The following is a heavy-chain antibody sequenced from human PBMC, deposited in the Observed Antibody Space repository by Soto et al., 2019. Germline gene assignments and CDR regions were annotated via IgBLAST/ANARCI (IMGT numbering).Heavy chain of an antibody. Sequence: SETLSLTCTVSGGSISSYYWSWIRQPAGKGLEWIGRIYTSGSTNYNPSLKSRVTMSVDTSKNQFSLKLSSVTAADTAVYYCARGQDSSGTMGDYSGMDVWGQGTTVTVYS. D-gene: IGHD6-19*01. CDR2: IYTSGST. CDR1: GGSISSYY. J-gene: IGHJ6*02. V-gene: IGHV4-4*07. CDR3: ARGQDSSGTMGDYSGMDV.